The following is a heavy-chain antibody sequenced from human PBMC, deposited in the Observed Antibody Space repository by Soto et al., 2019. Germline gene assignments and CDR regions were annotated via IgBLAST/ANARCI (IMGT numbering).Heavy chain of an antibody. V-gene: IGHV1-18*01. D-gene: IGHD3-22*01. Sequence: ASVKVSCKASGYTFTSYGISWVRQAPGQGLEWMGWISAYNGNTNYAQKLQGRVTKTTDTSTSTAYMELRSLRSDDTAVYYCARDWGLDSSGYSDYWGQGTLVTVSS. J-gene: IGHJ4*02. CDR3: ARDWGLDSSGYSDY. CDR1: GYTFTSYG. CDR2: ISAYNGNT.